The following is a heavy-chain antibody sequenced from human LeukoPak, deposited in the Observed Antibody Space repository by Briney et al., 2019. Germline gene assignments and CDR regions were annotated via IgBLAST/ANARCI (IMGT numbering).Heavy chain of an antibody. J-gene: IGHJ4*02. Sequence: PGGSLRLSCAASGFTFSSYAMNWVHQAPGKGLEWVSTISGSGGSTYYADSVKGRFTISRDNSKNTLYLQMNSLRAEDTAVYYCATAPSGSYFDYWGQGTLVTVSS. V-gene: IGHV3-23*01. CDR1: GFTFSSYA. CDR2: ISGSGGST. D-gene: IGHD1-26*01. CDR3: ATAPSGSYFDY.